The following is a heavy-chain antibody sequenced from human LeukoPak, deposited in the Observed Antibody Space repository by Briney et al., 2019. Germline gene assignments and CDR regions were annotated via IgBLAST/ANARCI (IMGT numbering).Heavy chain of an antibody. V-gene: IGHV3-21*01. Sequence: GGSLRLSCEASGFTFSSYAMSWVRQAPGKGLEWVSSISSSSSYIYYADSVKGRFTISRDNAKNSLYLQMNSLRAEDTAVYYCARVLPKRIGLDPWGQGTLVTVSS. CDR3: ARVLPKRIGLDP. CDR1: GFTFSSYA. D-gene: IGHD2-15*01. J-gene: IGHJ5*02. CDR2: ISSSSSYI.